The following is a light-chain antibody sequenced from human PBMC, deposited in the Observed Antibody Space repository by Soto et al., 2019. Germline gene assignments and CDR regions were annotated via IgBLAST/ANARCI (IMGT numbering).Light chain of an antibody. V-gene: IGKV3-15*01. J-gene: IGKJ2*01. CDR2: DAS. CDR3: QQYNTWPPYT. Sequence: DIVMTQSPGTLSVSPGEGATLSCRASQSVSSNLAWYQQKPGQAPRLLIYDASTRATGIPARFSGSGSGTDFTLSISSLQSEDFAAYFCQQYNTWPPYTFGQGTKLEI. CDR1: QSVSSN.